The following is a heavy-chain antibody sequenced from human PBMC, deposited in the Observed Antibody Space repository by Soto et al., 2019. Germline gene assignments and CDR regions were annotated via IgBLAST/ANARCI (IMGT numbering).Heavy chain of an antibody. V-gene: IGHV4-4*02. Sequence: SETLSLTSAVSGDSISSTNWWRWVRQPPGKGLEWIGEIYHSGSTNYNPSLKSRVTISVDKSKNQFSLKLDSVTAADTAVYYCARATHTNYVDYWGQGTLVTVP. J-gene: IGHJ4*02. CDR3: ARATHTNYVDY. D-gene: IGHD4-4*01. CDR1: GDSISSTNW. CDR2: IYHSGST.